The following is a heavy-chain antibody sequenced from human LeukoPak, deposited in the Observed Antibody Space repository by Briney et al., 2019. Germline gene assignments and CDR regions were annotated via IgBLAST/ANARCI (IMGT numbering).Heavy chain of an antibody. V-gene: IGHV3-23*01. Sequence: GGSLRLSCAASGFTFSSYAMSWVRQAPGKGLEWVSAISGSGGSTYYADSVKGRFTISRDNSKNTLYLQMNSLRAEDTAVYYYAKDIVVVVAAISSFDYWGQGTLVTVSS. CDR2: ISGSGGST. CDR1: GFTFSSYA. D-gene: IGHD2-15*01. J-gene: IGHJ4*02. CDR3: AKDIVVVVAAISSFDY.